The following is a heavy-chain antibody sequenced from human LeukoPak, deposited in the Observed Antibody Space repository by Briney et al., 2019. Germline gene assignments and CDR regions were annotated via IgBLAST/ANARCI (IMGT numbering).Heavy chain of an antibody. CDR1: GGSVSSYY. CDR3: ARVTTYYYGSGSYYNTYYFDY. Sequence: SETLSLTCTVSGGSVSSYYWSWIRQSPGKGLAWIGYIYYSGSPNYNPSLKSRVTISVDTSKNQFSLKLSSVTAADTAVYYCARVTTYYYGSGSYYNTYYFDYWGQGTLVTVSS. CDR2: IYYSGSP. V-gene: IGHV4-59*02. J-gene: IGHJ4*02. D-gene: IGHD3-10*01.